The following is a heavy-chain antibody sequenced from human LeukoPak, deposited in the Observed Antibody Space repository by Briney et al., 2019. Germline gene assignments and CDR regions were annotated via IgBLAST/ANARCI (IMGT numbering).Heavy chain of an antibody. V-gene: IGHV1-8*01. CDR2: MNPNSGNT. D-gene: IGHD1-26*01. Sequence: ASVKVSCKASGYTFTSYDINWVRQATGQGLEWMGWMNPNSGNTGYAQKFQGEVTMTRNTSISTAYMELSSLRSEDTAVYYCARGRGGSYYLSAGAFHWGQGTLVTVSS. J-gene: IGHJ4*02. CDR3: ARGRGGSYYLSAGAFH. CDR1: GYTFTSYD.